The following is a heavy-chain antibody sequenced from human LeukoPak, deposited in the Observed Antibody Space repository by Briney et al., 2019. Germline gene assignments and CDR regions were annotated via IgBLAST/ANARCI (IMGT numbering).Heavy chain of an antibody. CDR1: GFTFSSYW. J-gene: IGHJ5*02. CDR3: ARERWVATVITRRWFDP. Sequence: GGSLRLSCAASGFTFSSYWMSWVRQAPGKGLEWVANIKQDGSEKYYVDSVKGRFTISRDNAKNSLYLQMNSLRAEDTAVYYCARERWVATVITRRWFDPWGQGTLVTVSS. CDR2: IKQDGSEK. V-gene: IGHV3-7*01. D-gene: IGHD4-23*01.